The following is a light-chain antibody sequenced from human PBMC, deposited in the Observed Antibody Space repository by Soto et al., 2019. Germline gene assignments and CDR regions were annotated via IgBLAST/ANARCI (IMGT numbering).Light chain of an antibody. Sequence: DIVMTQSPGSLAVSLGERATINCKSSQTVLHGSNYLAWYQQKPGQPPKLLIYWASTRESGVPDRFSASGSGTDFTLTISSLQAEDVAVYYCQQYYTTHVTFGQGTKVEIK. V-gene: IGKV4-1*01. CDR1: QTVLHGSNY. J-gene: IGKJ1*01. CDR3: QQYYTTHVT. CDR2: WAS.